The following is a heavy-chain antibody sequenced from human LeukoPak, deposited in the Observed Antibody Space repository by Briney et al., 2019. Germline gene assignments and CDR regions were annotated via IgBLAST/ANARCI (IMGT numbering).Heavy chain of an antibody. Sequence: SGPALVKPTQTLTPTCAFPWFSLTTSGVCVSWIREPPGKALEWLALIDWDDNKYYNTSLKTRLTISKGTSKNQVVLTMINMDSVDIATYFCARFLYGDSASYFDKWGQGSLVIVSS. D-gene: IGHD4-17*01. CDR1: WFSLTTSGVC. V-gene: IGHV2-70*01. CDR3: ARFLYGDSASYFDK. CDR2: IDWDDNK. J-gene: IGHJ4*02.